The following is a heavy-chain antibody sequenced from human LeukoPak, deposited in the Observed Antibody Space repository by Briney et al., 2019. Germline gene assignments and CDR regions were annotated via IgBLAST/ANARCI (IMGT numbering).Heavy chain of an antibody. J-gene: IGHJ6*03. V-gene: IGHV1-69*05. CDR1: GGTFSSYA. CDR2: IIPIFGTA. CDR3: ARDRVGRLVSDGPSPPRGYYYYMDV. Sequence: GASVKVSCKASGGTFSSYAISWVRQAPGQGLEWMGGIIPIFGTANYAQQFRGRVTITTDESTSTAYMELSSLRSEDTAVYYCARDRVGRLVSDGPSPPRGYYYYMDVWGKGTTVTVSS. D-gene: IGHD6-19*01.